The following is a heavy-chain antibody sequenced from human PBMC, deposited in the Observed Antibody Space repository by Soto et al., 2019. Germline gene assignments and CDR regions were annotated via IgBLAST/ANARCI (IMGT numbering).Heavy chain of an antibody. D-gene: IGHD6-13*01. Sequence: EVQLVESGGGLVQPGESLRLSCVGSGFTFNSYWMGWVRQAPGKGPQWVANIGRDGSEKSYVDSLKGRFTISRDNARRSVHLQMNSLGVEDTAVYYCAPWPLSSWFDYWGRGILVTVSS. CDR1: GFTFNSYW. CDR3: APWPLSSWFDY. V-gene: IGHV3-7*05. J-gene: IGHJ4*02. CDR2: IGRDGSEK.